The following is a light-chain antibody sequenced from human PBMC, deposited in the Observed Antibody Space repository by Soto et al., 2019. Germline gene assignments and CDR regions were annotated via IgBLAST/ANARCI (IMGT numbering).Light chain of an antibody. V-gene: IGLV2-8*01. CDR1: SSDVGGYNY. CDR3: CSYVGSNIFYV. CDR2: EVT. Sequence: QSALTQPPSASGSPGQSVTISRTGTSSDVGGYNYVCWYQQHPGKAPKLMIYEVTKRPSGVSKRFSGSKSGNTASLTISGLQAEDEADYYCCSYVGSNIFYVFGTGTKVTVL. J-gene: IGLJ1*01.